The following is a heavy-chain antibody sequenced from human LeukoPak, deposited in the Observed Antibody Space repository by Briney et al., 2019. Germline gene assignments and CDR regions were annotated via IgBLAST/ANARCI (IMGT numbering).Heavy chain of an antibody. CDR3: ARRYRWNSGSPFGY. CDR2: IYYSGST. CDR1: GGSISSSSYY. D-gene: IGHD3-10*01. J-gene: IGHJ4*02. Sequence: SETLSLTCTVSGGSISSSSYYWGWIRQPPGKGLEWIGSIYYSGSTYYNPSLKSRVTISVDTSKNQFSLKLSSVTAADTAVYYCARRYRWNSGSPFGYWGQGTLVAVSS. V-gene: IGHV4-39*07.